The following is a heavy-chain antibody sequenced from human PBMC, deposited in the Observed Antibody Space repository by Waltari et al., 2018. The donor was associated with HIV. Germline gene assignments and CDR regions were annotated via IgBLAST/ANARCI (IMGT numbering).Heavy chain of an antibody. CDR3: ARLPKGYCSGGSCYQDY. D-gene: IGHD2-15*01. Sequence: QVQLQQWGAGLLKPSETLSLTCAVYGGSFSGYYWGWVRKTRGKGLEWIGEINKSGRTNYNPSLKSRVTISVDTSKNQFSLKLSSVTAADTAVYYCARLPKGYCSGGSCYQDYWGQGTLVTVSS. V-gene: IGHV4-34*01. CDR1: GGSFSGYY. CDR2: INKSGRT. J-gene: IGHJ4*02.